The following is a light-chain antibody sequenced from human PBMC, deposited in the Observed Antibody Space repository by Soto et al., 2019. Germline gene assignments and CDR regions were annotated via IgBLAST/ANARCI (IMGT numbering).Light chain of an antibody. CDR3: QQHLGRHT. CDR2: DAS. CDR1: QSVRSN. Sequence: EVVMTQSPATLSVSPGERVTLSCRASQSVRSNLAWYRQKPGQAPRLLIYDASVRATGIPARFSGSGSGTDFTLTISSLEPEDSAVYYCQQHLGRHTFGQGTKVDI. J-gene: IGKJ1*01. V-gene: IGKV3D-15*01.